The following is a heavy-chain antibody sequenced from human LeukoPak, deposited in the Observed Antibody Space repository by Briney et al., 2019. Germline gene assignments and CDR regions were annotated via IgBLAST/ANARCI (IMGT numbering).Heavy chain of an antibody. V-gene: IGHV6-1*01. CDR1: GDSVSSNSAA. D-gene: IGHD3-3*01. CDR2: TYYRSKWYN. J-gene: IGHJ4*02. CDR3: ARDEIDLDTIFGVVINPLDY. Sequence: SQTLSLTCAISGDSVSSNSAAWNWIRQSPSRGLEWLGRTYYRSKWYNDYAVSVKSRITINPDTSKNQFSLQLNSVTPEDTAVYYCARDEIDLDTIFGVVINPLDYWGQGTLVTVSS.